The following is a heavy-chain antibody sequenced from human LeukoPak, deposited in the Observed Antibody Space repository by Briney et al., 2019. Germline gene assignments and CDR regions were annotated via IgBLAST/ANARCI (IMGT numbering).Heavy chain of an antibody. CDR2: INTNTGNP. CDR3: ARDSHFYDSSQSGAGYMDV. D-gene: IGHD3-22*01. CDR1: GYTFTSYY. V-gene: IGHV7-4-1*02. Sequence: GASVKVSCKASGYTFTSYYMHWVRQAPGQGLEWMGWINTNTGNPTYVQGFTGRFVFSLDTSVSTAYLQISSLKAEDTAVYYCARDSHFYDSSQSGAGYMDVWGKGTTVTVSS. J-gene: IGHJ6*03.